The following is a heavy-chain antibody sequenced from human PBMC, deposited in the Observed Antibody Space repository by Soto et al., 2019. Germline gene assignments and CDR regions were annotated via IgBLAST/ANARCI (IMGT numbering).Heavy chain of an antibody. D-gene: IGHD3-22*01. Sequence: PGESLKISCKGSGYSFTSYWIGWVRQMPGKGLEWMGIIYPGDSDTRYSPSFQGQVTISADKSISTAYLQWSSLKASDTAMYYCARSTRYYYDSDAFDIWGQGTMVTVSS. CDR1: GYSFTSYW. V-gene: IGHV5-51*01. CDR2: IYPGDSDT. CDR3: ARSTRYYYDSDAFDI. J-gene: IGHJ3*02.